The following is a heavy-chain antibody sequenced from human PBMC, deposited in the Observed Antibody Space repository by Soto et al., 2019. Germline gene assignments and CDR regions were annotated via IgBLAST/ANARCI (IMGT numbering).Heavy chain of an antibody. V-gene: IGHV1-2*02. CDR2: INPNSGGT. CDR3: ARGPNARRGLLPRDDAFDI. D-gene: IGHD3-10*01. Sequence: GASVKVSCKASGYTFTGYYMHWVRQAPGQGLEWMGWINPNSGGTNYAQKFQGRVTMTRDTSISTAYMELSRLRSDDTAVYYCARGPNARRGLLPRDDAFDIWGQGTMVTVSS. CDR1: GYTFTGYY. J-gene: IGHJ3*02.